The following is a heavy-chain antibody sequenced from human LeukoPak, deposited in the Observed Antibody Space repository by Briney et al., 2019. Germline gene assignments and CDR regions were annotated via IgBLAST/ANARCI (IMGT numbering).Heavy chain of an antibody. J-gene: IGHJ4*02. Sequence: VASVKVSCKASGGTFSSYAISWVRQAPGQGLEWMGGIIPIFGTANYAQKFQGRVTITADESTSTAYMELSSLRSEDTAVYYCARAYPGYGYNQVYWGQGTLVTVSS. CDR2: IIPIFGTA. D-gene: IGHD5-24*01. CDR3: ARAYPGYGYNQVY. V-gene: IGHV1-69*13. CDR1: GGTFSSYA.